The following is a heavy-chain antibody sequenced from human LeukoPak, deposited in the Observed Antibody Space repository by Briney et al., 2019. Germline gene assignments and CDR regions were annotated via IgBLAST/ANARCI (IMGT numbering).Heavy chain of an antibody. CDR3: AKAGDFWSGYYGY. CDR1: GFTFISYA. J-gene: IGHJ4*02. V-gene: IGHV3-23*01. Sequence: GSLLLSCAASGFTFISYAMSWVRQAPGKGLEWVSAISGSGGSTYYADSVKGRFTISRDNSKNTLYLQMNSLRAEDTAVYYCAKAGDFWSGYYGYWGQGTLVTVSS. CDR2: ISGSGGST. D-gene: IGHD3-3*01.